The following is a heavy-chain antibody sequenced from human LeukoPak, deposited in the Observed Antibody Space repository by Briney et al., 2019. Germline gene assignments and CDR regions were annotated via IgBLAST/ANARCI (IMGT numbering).Heavy chain of an antibody. V-gene: IGHV3-21*01. Sequence: PGGSLRLSCAGSGFTFSRYSMNWVRQAPGKGLEWVSSISGSSSYMYYADSVKGRFTISRDNAKSSLYLQMNSLRADDTAVYYCARDFDDSQGVWGHGTTVTVSS. J-gene: IGHJ6*02. CDR1: GFTFSRYS. CDR3: ARDFDDSQGV. CDR2: ISGSSSYM. D-gene: IGHD2-15*01.